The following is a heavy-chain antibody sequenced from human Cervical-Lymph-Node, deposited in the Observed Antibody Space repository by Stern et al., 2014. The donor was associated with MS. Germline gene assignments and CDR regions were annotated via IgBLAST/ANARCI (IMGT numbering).Heavy chain of an antibody. V-gene: IGHV1-69*01. D-gene: IGHD4-23*01. CDR3: ARGSTVVTDYFDY. J-gene: IGHJ4*02. Sequence: VQLVESGAEVKKPGSSVKVSCKASGGTFSSYAINWVRQAPGQGLEWMGGIIPLFGTANYAQKFQGRVTITADDSTSTAYMGLSSLRSEDTSVYYCARGSTVVTDYFDYWGQGTLVTVSS. CDR2: IIPLFGTA. CDR1: GGTFSSYA.